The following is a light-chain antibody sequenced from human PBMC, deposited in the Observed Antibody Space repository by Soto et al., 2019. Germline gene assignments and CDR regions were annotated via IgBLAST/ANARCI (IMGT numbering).Light chain of an antibody. V-gene: IGLV1-40*01. Sequence: QSALTQPPSVSGAPGQRVTISCTGSSSNIGAGYDVHWYQQLPGTAPKLLIYGNSNRPSGVPDRFSGSKSGTSASLAITGLQAADEADYYCQSYDSSMSAPYVFGTGTKVTVL. J-gene: IGLJ1*01. CDR2: GNS. CDR3: QSYDSSMSAPYV. CDR1: SSNIGAGYD.